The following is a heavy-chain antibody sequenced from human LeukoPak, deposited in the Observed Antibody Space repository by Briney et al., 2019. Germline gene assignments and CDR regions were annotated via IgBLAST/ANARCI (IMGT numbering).Heavy chain of an antibody. CDR1: GGSLSSGGYY. J-gene: IGHJ4*02. Sequence: SETLSLTCTVSGGSLSSGGYYWSWIRQHPGKGLEWIGYIYYSGSTYYNPSLKSRVTISVDTSKNQFSLKLSSVTAADTAVYYCARARGYSYGSRYFDYWGQGTLVTVSS. CDR2: IYYSGST. V-gene: IGHV4-31*03. D-gene: IGHD5-18*01. CDR3: ARARGYSYGSRYFDY.